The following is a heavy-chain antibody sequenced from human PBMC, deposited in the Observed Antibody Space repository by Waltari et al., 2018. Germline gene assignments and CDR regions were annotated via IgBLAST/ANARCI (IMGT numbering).Heavy chain of an antibody. J-gene: IGHJ4*02. CDR2: INGDGGST. Sequence: EVQLVDSGGGLVQPGGSLRLSCAASGFTFRNSCMHWVRQPPGKGLVWVSRINGDGGSTTYADSVKGRFTISRDNAKNTLYLRMDSLRDDDTAVYYCASPLPDSSGWDFGYWGRGTLVTVSS. D-gene: IGHD6-19*01. CDR1: GFTFRNSC. CDR3: ASPLPDSSGWDFGY. V-gene: IGHV3-74*03.